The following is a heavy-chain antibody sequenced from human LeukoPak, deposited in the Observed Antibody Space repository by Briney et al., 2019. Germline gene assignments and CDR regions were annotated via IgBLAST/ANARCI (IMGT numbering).Heavy chain of an antibody. CDR1: GGSISSYY. D-gene: IGHD3-22*01. Sequence: SETLSLTCSVSGGSISSYYWSWIRQPPQKGLEWIGYIFSNGATNYNPSLKSRVTMSVDTSKNQFSLKLSSVTAADTAVYYCACLTTADAFDIWGQGTMVTVSS. V-gene: IGHV4-59*01. J-gene: IGHJ3*02. CDR2: IFSNGAT. CDR3: ACLTTADAFDI.